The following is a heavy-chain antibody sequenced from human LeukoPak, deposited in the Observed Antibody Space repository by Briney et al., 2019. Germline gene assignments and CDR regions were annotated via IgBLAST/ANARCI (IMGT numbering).Heavy chain of an antibody. Sequence: PGGSLRLSCAASGFSISDYWMNWVRQAPGKGLEWVGFIRSKAYGGTTEYAASVKGRFTISRDDSKSIAYLQMNSLKTEDTAVYYCTRELSGGLYDILTGGDYWGQGTLVTVSS. J-gene: IGHJ4*02. CDR3: TRELSGGLYDILTGGDY. D-gene: IGHD3-9*01. CDR1: GFSISDYW. V-gene: IGHV3-49*04. CDR2: IRSKAYGGTT.